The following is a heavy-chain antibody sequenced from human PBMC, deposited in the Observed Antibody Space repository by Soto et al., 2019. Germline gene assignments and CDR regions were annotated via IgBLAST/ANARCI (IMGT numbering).Heavy chain of an antibody. Sequence: QMQLQESGLGLVKPSETLSLACTVSGGSVSSPKYFWSWIRQPPGKGLEWVAYIYNNGKTNYNPSLKSRATISVDTAKNQCSLKLTSVTGADSAVYFCARTVMPVGNLPAFDHWGQGVLVTVSS. J-gene: IGHJ4*02. CDR1: GGSVSSPKYF. CDR2: IYNNGKT. CDR3: ARTVMPVGNLPAFDH. D-gene: IGHD7-27*01. V-gene: IGHV4-61*01.